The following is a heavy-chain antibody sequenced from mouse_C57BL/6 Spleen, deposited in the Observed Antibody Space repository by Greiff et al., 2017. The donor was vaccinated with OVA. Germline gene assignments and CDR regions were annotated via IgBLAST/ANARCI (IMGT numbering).Heavy chain of an antibody. J-gene: IGHJ4*01. V-gene: IGHV1-54*01. Sequence: QVQLQQSGAELVRPGTSVKVSCKASGYAFTNYLIEWVKQRPGQGLEWIGVLNPGSGGTNYNEKFKGKATLTADKSSSTAYMQLSSLTSEDSAVYFCARDLGLYYAMDYWGQGTSVTVSS. CDR2: LNPGSGGT. CDR3: ARDLGLYYAMDY. D-gene: IGHD4-1*01. CDR1: GYAFTNYL.